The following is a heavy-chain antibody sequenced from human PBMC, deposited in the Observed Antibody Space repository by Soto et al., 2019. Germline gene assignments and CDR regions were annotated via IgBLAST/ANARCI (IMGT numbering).Heavy chain of an antibody. D-gene: IGHD2-15*01. CDR1: GGTFSSYA. CDR3: ATPRKGGNHRIGYCSGGSCYAYYYYYYGMDV. CDR2: IIPIFGTA. V-gene: IGHV1-69*01. Sequence: QVQLVQSGAEVKKPGSSVKVSCKASGGTFSSYAISWVRQAPGQGLEWMGGIIPIFGTANYAQKFQGRVNITADESTRTAYLELSSLRSEDTGVYYCATPRKGGNHRIGYCSGGSCYAYYYYYYGMDVWVQGTTVTVSS. J-gene: IGHJ6*02.